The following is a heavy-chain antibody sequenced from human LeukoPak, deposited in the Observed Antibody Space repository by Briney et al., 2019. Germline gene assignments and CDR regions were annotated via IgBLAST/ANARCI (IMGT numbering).Heavy chain of an antibody. CDR1: GGSISSTIYY. CDR2: IYYSGGT. V-gene: IGHV4-39*01. Sequence: KPSETLSLTCTVSGGSISSTIYYWGWIRQSPGKGLEWIGNIYYSGGTYYNPSLKSRVTISVDTSKNQFSLKLSSATAADTAVYYCARTDCSITSCYNGWGYYGMDVWGQGTTVTVSS. CDR3: ARTDCSITSCYNGWGYYGMDV. D-gene: IGHD2-2*01. J-gene: IGHJ6*02.